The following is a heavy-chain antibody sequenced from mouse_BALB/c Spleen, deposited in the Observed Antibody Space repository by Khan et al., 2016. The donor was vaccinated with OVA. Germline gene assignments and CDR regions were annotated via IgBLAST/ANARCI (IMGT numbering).Heavy chain of an antibody. CDR2: INPNNGDS. V-gene: IGHV1S81*02. D-gene: IGHD2-1*01. CDR1: GYTFTSYY. Sequence: QVQLKQSGAELVKPGTSVKISCKASGYTFTSYYMYWVKQRPGQGLEWIGGINPNNGDSNFNEKFKSKATLTVDKSSSTAYMQLGILTSEDSAVXYSDRSGYGNPFAYWGQGTLVTVSA. CDR3: DRSGYGNPFAY. J-gene: IGHJ3*01.